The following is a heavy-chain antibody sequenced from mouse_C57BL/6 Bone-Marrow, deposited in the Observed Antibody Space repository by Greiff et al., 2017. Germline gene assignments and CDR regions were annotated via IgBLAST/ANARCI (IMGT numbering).Heavy chain of an antibody. CDR3: ARYRYWGFAY. CDR1: GCTFTDYY. D-gene: IGHD4-1*01. V-gene: IGHV7-3*01. J-gene: IGHJ3*01. CDR2: IRNKANGYTT. Sequence: EVQLVESGGGLVQPGGSRSLSCAASGCTFTDYYMSWVRQPPGKALEWLGFIRNKANGYTTEYSASVKGRFTISRDNSQSILYLQMNALRAEDRDTYYCARYRYWGFAYWGQGTLVTVSA.